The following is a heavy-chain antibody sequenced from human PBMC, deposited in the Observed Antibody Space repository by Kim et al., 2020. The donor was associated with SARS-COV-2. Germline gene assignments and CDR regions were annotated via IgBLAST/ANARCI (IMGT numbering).Heavy chain of an antibody. CDR3: ARDLGPVATIHYYGMDV. V-gene: IGHV1-69*06. J-gene: IGHJ6*02. CDR1: GGTFSSYA. CDR2: IIPIFGTA. D-gene: IGHD5-12*01. Sequence: SVKVSCKASGGTFSSYAISWVRQAPGQGLEWMGGIIPIFGTANYAQKFQGRVTITADKSTSTAYMELSSLRSEDTAVYYCARDLGPVATIHYYGMDVWGQGTTVTVSS.